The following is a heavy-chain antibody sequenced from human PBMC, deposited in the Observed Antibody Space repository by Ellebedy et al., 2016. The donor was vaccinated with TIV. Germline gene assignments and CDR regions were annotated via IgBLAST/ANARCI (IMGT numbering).Heavy chain of an antibody. CDR2: ILYDGTNK. CDR1: GFTFSDHP. V-gene: IGHV3-30-3*01. J-gene: IGHJ4*02. Sequence: GESLKISCAASGFTFSDHPMHWVRQAPGKGLARVALILYDGTNKFYADSVKGRFTVSRDNAKNTLYLQMNSLRAEDTAVYYCARDRDGVFDYWGQGTLVTVSS. CDR3: ARDRDGVFDY. D-gene: IGHD3-10*01.